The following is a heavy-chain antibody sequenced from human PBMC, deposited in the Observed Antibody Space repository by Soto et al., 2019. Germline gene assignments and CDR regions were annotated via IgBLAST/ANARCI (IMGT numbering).Heavy chain of an antibody. J-gene: IGHJ6*02. CDR2: ISHGGST. CDR3: ARDGNYYGLDV. CDR1: GGSLTGYY. V-gene: IGHV4-34*01. Sequence: PSETLSLTCGVHGGSLTGYYWSYIRETPGKGLEWIGEISHGGSTNYNPSLKSRVTISVDKSKNKFSLRLSSVTAADTAVYYCARDGNYYGLDVWGQGTTVTVSS.